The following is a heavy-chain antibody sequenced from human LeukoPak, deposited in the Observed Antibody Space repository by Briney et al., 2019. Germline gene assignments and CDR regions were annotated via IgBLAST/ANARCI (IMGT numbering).Heavy chain of an antibody. D-gene: IGHD4-17*01. J-gene: IGHJ3*02. CDR2: ISSSSSYI. CDR1: GFTFSSYS. V-gene: IGHV3-21*01. Sequence: GGSLRLSRAASGFTFSSYSMNWVRQAPGKGLEWVSSISSSSSYIYYADSVKGRFTISRDNSKNTLYLQMNSLRAEDTAVYYCARDGDYGDPVGAFDIWGQGTMVTVSS. CDR3: ARDGDYGDPVGAFDI.